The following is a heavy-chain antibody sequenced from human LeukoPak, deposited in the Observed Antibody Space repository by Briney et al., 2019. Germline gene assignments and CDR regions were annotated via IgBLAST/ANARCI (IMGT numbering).Heavy chain of an antibody. J-gene: IGHJ4*02. CDR3: VRDYDVIGETN. V-gene: IGHV3-21*01. CDR2: ISSSSSYI. D-gene: IGHD2-21*01. Sequence: GGSLRLSCAASGFTFSKNSFNWVRQAPGKGLEWVSSISSSSSYIYYADSVKGRFTISRDNAKNSLYLQMNSLRAEDTAVYYCVRDYDVIGETNWGQGTLVTVSS. CDR1: GFTFSKNS.